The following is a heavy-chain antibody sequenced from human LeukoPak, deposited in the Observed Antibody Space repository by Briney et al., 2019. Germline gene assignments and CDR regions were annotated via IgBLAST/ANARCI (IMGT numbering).Heavy chain of an antibody. D-gene: IGHD6-13*01. J-gene: IGHJ6*03. Sequence: PSETLSLTCTVSGGSISSGSYYWSWIRQPAGKGLEWIGRIYTSGSTNYNPSLKSRVTMSVDTSKNQFSLKLSSVTAADTAVYYCARVQYPDRGQQLPYYYYYYMDVWGKGTTVTISS. CDR3: ARVQYPDRGQQLPYYYYYYMDV. V-gene: IGHV4-61*02. CDR1: GGSISSGSYY. CDR2: IYTSGST.